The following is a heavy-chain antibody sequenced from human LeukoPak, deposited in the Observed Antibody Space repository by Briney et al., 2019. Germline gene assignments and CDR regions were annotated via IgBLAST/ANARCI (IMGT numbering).Heavy chain of an antibody. CDR1: GFSFSYYS. CDR3: ARGAQYDTSGYYPIDY. V-gene: IGHV3-30*04. CDR2: IAYDGDNK. J-gene: IGHJ4*02. Sequence: GGSLRLSCAASGFSFSYYSMHWVRQAPGKGLEWVALIAYDGDNKYYADAVKGRFTISRDNSKNTLFLQMNSLRAEDTAVYYCARGAQYDTSGYYPIDYWGRGTLVTVSS. D-gene: IGHD3-22*01.